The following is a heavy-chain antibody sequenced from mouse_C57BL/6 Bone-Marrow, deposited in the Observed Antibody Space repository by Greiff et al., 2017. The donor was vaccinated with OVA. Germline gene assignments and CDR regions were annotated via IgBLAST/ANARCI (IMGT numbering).Heavy chain of an antibody. CDR3: ARGDSSGYGN. D-gene: IGHD3-2*02. J-gene: IGHJ2*01. Sequence: QVQLQQPGAELVRPGSSVKLSCKASGYTFTSYWMHWVKQRPIQGLEWIGNIDPSDSGTNYNQKFKDKATLTVDKSSSTAYMQLSSLTSEDSAVYYCARGDSSGYGNWGQGTTLTVSS. V-gene: IGHV1-52*01. CDR2: IDPSDSGT. CDR1: GYTFTSYW.